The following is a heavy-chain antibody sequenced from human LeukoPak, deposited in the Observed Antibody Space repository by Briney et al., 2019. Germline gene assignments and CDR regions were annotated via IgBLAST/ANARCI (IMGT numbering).Heavy chain of an antibody. CDR3: ARNWNDVLHY. CDR1: GFSFSTYW. D-gene: IGHD1-1*01. Sequence: GGSLRLSCAASGFSFSTYWMSWVRQAPGKGLEWVANIKPDGSEKYYVDSVKGRFTISRDNAKNSLYLQMNSLRADDTAVYYCARNWNDVLHYWGQGTLVTVSS. V-gene: IGHV3-7*05. CDR2: IKPDGSEK. J-gene: IGHJ4*02.